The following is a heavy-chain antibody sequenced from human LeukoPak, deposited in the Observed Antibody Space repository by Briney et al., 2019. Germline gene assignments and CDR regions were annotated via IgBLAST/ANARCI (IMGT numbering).Heavy chain of an antibody. V-gene: IGHV5-51*01. CDR3: ARLGGIMVRGGNFDY. CDR1: GYSFTSYW. CDR2: IYPGDSDT. J-gene: IGHJ4*02. Sequence: HGESLKISCKGSGYSFTSYWIAWVRQMPGKGLEWMGIIYPGDSDTRYSPSFQGQVTISADKSISTAYLQWSSLKASDTAMYYCARLGGIMVRGGNFDYWGQGTLVTVSS. D-gene: IGHD3-10*01.